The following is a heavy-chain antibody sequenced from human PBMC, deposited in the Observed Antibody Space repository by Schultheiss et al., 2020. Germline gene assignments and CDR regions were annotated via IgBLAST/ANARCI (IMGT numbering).Heavy chain of an antibody. V-gene: IGHV3-48*02. CDR1: GFTFSSYS. J-gene: IGHJ4*02. D-gene: IGHD6-6*01. Sequence: GESLKISCAASGFTFSSYSMNWVRQAPGKGLEWVSYISSSSSTIYYADSVKGRFTISRDNAKNSLYLQMNSLRDEDTAVYYCARDWAARLPGPFDYWGQGTLVTVSS. CDR2: ISSSSSTI. CDR3: ARDWAARLPGPFDY.